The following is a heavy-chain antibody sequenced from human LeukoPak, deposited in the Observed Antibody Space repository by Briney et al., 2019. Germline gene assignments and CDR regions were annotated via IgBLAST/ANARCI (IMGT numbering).Heavy chain of an antibody. Sequence: GGSLRLSCAASGLTFSAYYMIWMREAPWKGLEWVSYISSSGSTIYYADSVKGRFTISRDNTKNSLYLQMNSLRAEDTAVYYCVVTLDYWGQGTLVTVSS. J-gene: IGHJ4*02. V-gene: IGHV3-11*01. CDR3: VVTLDY. CDR1: GLTFSAYY. CDR2: ISSSGSTI. D-gene: IGHD4-23*01.